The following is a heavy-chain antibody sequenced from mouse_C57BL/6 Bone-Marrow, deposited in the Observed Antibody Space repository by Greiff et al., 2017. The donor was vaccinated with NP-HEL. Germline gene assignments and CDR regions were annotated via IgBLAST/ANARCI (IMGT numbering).Heavy chain of an antibody. J-gene: IGHJ1*03. CDR3: ARWGWYFDV. Sequence: QVQLQQSGAELVRPGASVKLSCKASGYTFTDYYINWVKQRPGQGLEWIARIYPGSGNTYYNEKFKGKATLTAEKSSSTAYMQLSSLTSEDSAVYFCARWGWYFDVWGTGTTVTVSS. CDR1: GYTFTDYY. V-gene: IGHV1-76*01. CDR2: IYPGSGNT.